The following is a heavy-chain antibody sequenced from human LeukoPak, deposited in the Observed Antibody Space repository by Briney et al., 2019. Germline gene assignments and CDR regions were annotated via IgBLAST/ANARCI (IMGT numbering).Heavy chain of an antibody. CDR2: INPSGDST. D-gene: IGHD3-3*01. Sequence: ASVTVSCKASGYIFTNYYMHWVRQAPGQRLEWMGKINPSGDSTNSAQKFQGRVSMTRDTSASTVYMEVSSLRSEDTAVYYCARAYDLRDAFDIWGQGTMVTVSS. CDR1: GYIFTNYY. V-gene: IGHV1-46*01. CDR3: ARAYDLRDAFDI. J-gene: IGHJ3*02.